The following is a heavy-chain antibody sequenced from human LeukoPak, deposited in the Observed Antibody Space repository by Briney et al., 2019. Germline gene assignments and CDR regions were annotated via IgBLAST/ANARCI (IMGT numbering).Heavy chain of an antibody. CDR3: ARFVARGGDY. V-gene: IGHV4-59*01. D-gene: IGHD3-10*01. J-gene: IGHJ4*02. CDR1: GGSINSDY. CDR2: IYYSGST. Sequence: KPSETLSLTCTVSGGSINSDYWSWIRQPPGKGLEWIGYIYYSGSTNYNPSLKSRVTISVDTSKNQFSLKLSSVTAADTAVYYCARFVARGGDYWGQGTLVTVSS.